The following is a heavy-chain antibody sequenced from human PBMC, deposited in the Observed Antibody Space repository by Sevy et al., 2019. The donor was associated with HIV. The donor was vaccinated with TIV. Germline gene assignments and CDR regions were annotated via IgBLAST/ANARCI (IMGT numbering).Heavy chain of an antibody. CDR2: IRSSSSYT. Sequence: GGSLRLSCAASGFTFSDYYMSWIRQAPGKGLEWVSYIRSSSSYTNYADSVKGRFTISRDNAKNSLYLQMNSLRAEDTAVYYCARNVGDTYYDILTGPNWFDPWGQGTLVTVSS. J-gene: IGHJ5*02. D-gene: IGHD3-9*01. V-gene: IGHV3-11*06. CDR3: ARNVGDTYYDILTGPNWFDP. CDR1: GFTFSDYY.